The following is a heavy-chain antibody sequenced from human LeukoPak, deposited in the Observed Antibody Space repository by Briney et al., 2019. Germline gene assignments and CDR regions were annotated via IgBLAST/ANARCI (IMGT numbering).Heavy chain of an antibody. D-gene: IGHD5-18*01. CDR1: GFTFSSYW. CDR2: IKQDGSEK. J-gene: IGHJ4*02. Sequence: GGSLRLSCAASGFTFSSYWMSWVRQAPGKGREGVANIKQDGSEKYYVDSVKGRFTISRDNAKNSLYLQMNSLRAEDTAVYYCARVNTAKADPFDYWGQGTLVTVSS. CDR3: ARVNTAKADPFDY. V-gene: IGHV3-7*01.